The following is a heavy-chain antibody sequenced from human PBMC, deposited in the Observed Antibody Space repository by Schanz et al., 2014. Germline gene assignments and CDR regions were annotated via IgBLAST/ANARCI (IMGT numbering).Heavy chain of an antibody. CDR2: IDADGNST. J-gene: IGHJ4*02. D-gene: IGHD1-26*01. Sequence: EVQLVESGGGLVQPGGSLRLSCAASGFTFSNYWIHWVRQAPGKGLVWVSRIDADGNSTSYADSVKGRFAISRDNSKDTLYLQMNSLRTEDTAVYYCAGDWASGRYYSDYWGQGTLVTVSS. CDR3: AGDWASGRYYSDY. V-gene: IGHV3-74*01. CDR1: GFTFSNYW.